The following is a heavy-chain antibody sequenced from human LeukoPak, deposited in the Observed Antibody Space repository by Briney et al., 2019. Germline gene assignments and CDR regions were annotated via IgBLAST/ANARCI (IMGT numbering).Heavy chain of an antibody. Sequence: PGGSLRLSCAASGFTFSSYGMSWVRQAPGKGLEWVSAISGSGGSTDYADSVKGRFTISRDNSKNTLYLQMNSLRAEDTAVYFCAKVPADPSEPLPPHAFDVWGQGTMVTVSS. CDR1: GFTFSSYG. J-gene: IGHJ3*01. V-gene: IGHV3-23*01. CDR2: ISGSGGST. D-gene: IGHD2-2*01. CDR3: AKVPADPSEPLPPHAFDV.